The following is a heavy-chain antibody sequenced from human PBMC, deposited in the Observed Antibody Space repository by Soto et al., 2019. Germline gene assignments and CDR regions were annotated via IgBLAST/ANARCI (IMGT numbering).Heavy chain of an antibody. CDR3: ARATSGSFDALDM. CDR1: GFTFGIYG. CDR2: IWYDGSIK. J-gene: IGHJ3*02. D-gene: IGHD1-26*01. Sequence: QVQLVESGGGVVQPGRSLRLSCAASGFTFGIYGMHWVRQAPGKGLEWVAVIWYDGSIKYHADSVKGRFTISRDNSKNTVYVQMNSLRDEDTAVYYCARATSGSFDALDMWGQGTMVTVSS. V-gene: IGHV3-33*01.